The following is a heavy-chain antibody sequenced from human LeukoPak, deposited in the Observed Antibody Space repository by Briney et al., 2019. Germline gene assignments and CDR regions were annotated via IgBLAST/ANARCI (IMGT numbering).Heavy chain of an antibody. D-gene: IGHD3-9*01. CDR1: GGSISSGGYY. V-gene: IGHV4-31*03. Sequence: PSETLSLTCTVSGGSISSGGYYWSWIRQHPGKGLEWIGYIYYSGSTYYNPSLKSRVTISVDTSKNQFSLKLSSVTAADTAVYYCARDLVPYLHLTYWGQGTLVTVSS. CDR2: IYYSGST. CDR3: ARDLVPYLHLTY. J-gene: IGHJ4*02.